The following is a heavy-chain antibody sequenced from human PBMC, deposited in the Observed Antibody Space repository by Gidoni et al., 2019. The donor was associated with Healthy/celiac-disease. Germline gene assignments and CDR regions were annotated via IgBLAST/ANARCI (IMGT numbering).Heavy chain of an antibody. CDR1: GFTFSSYA. Sequence: EVQLLESGGGLVQPGGSLRLSCAASGFTFSSYAMSWVRQAPGKGLEWVSAISGSGGSTYYADSVKGRFTISRDNSKNTLYLQMNSLRAEDTAVYYCAKSGPEGDYVWGSYRSFFDYWGQGTLVTVSS. V-gene: IGHV3-23*01. CDR2: ISGSGGST. D-gene: IGHD3-16*02. J-gene: IGHJ4*02. CDR3: AKSGPEGDYVWGSYRSFFDY.